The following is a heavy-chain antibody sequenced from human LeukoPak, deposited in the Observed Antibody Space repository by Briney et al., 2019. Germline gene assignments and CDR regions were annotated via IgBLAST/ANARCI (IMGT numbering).Heavy chain of an antibody. D-gene: IGHD2-15*01. Sequence: GRSLRLSCAASGFTFSSYGMHWVRQAPGKGLEWVAVISYDGSNKYYADSVKGRFTISRDNAKNSLYLQVNSLRAEDTAVYYCARDTQPYSHYYYYGMDVGGQGTMVTVSS. J-gene: IGHJ6*02. CDR1: GFTFSSYG. CDR2: ISYDGSNK. CDR3: ARDTQPYSHYYYYGMDV. V-gene: IGHV3-30*03.